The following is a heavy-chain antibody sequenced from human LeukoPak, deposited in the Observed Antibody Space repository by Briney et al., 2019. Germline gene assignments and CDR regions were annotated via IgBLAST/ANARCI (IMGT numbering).Heavy chain of an antibody. CDR2: ISAYNGNT. J-gene: IGHJ4*02. D-gene: IGHD2-2*01. CDR1: GYTFTSYG. Sequence: RASVKVSCKASGYTFTSYGISWVRQAPGQGLEWMGWISAYNGNTNYAQKLQGRVTMTTDTSTSTAYMELRSLRSDDTAVYYCARTNRPCVVVPAALDYWGQGTLVTVSS. V-gene: IGHV1-18*01. CDR3: ARTNRPCVVVPAALDY.